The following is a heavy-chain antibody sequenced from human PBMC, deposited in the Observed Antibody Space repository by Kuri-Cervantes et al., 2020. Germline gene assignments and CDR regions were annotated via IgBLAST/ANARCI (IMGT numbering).Heavy chain of an antibody. V-gene: IGHV3-13*01. Sequence: GGSLRLSCAASGFTFSSYDMHWVRQATGKGLEWVSAIGTAGDTYYPGSVKGRFTISRENAKNSLYLQMNSLRAGDTAVYYCARDNGFGGDSDYWGQGTLVTVSS. CDR3: ARDNGFGGDSDY. CDR1: GFTFSSYD. CDR2: IGTAGDT. D-gene: IGHD4-17*01. J-gene: IGHJ4*02.